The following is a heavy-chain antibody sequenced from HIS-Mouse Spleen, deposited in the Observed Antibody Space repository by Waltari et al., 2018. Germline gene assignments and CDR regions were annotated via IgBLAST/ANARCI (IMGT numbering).Heavy chain of an antibody. CDR3: AKDKHHAFDY. CDR1: GFTFSSYG. Sequence: QVQLVESGGGVVQPGRSLRLSCAASGFTFSSYGMRWVRQAPGKGLEWVAVISYDGSNKYYADSVKGRFTISRDNSKNTLYLQMNSLRAEDTAVYYCAKDKHHAFDYWGQGTLVTVSS. V-gene: IGHV3-30*18. CDR2: ISYDGSNK. J-gene: IGHJ4*02.